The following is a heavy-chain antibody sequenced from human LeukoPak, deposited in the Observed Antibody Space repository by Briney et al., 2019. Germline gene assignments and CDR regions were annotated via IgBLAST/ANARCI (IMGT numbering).Heavy chain of an antibody. J-gene: IGHJ4*02. Sequence: SETPSLTCAVYGGSFSGYYWSWIRQPPGKGLDWIGEINHSGSTNYNPSLKSRVTISVDTSKNQFSLKLSSVTAADTAVYYCARGVDSSGWYSQAYYFDYWGQGTLVTVSS. D-gene: IGHD6-19*01. CDR2: INHSGST. V-gene: IGHV4-34*01. CDR3: ARGVDSSGWYSQAYYFDY. CDR1: GGSFSGYY.